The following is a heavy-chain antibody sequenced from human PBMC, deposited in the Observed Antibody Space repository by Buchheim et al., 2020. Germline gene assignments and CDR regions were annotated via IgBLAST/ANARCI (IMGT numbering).Heavy chain of an antibody. V-gene: IGHV1-69*01. CDR1: GGTLRTYA. CDR3: ARGLVPAAIAGRYNWFGP. CDR2: IIPLLDTT. D-gene: IGHD2-2*01. Sequence: QVQLVQSGAEVKQPGSSVKISCKSSGGTLRTYAISWVRQAPGQGLEWMGGIIPLLDTTNYALKFKGRVTITADESATTAYMELSGLTSEDTAVYYCARGLVPAAIAGRYNWFGPWGQGTL. J-gene: IGHJ5*02.